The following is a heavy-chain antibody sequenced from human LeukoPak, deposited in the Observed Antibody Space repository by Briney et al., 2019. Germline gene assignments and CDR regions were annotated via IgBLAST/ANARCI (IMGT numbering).Heavy chain of an antibody. CDR2: IYHSGST. J-gene: IGHJ6*04. CDR1: GYSISSGYY. D-gene: IGHD2-21*01. Sequence: SETLSLTCTVSGYSISSGYYWGWIRQPPGRGLEWIGSIYHSGSTYYNPSLKSRVTISVDTSKNQFSLKLSSVTAADTAVYYCAGRPPILPEDVWGKGTTVTVSS. CDR3: AGRPPILPEDV. V-gene: IGHV4-38-2*02.